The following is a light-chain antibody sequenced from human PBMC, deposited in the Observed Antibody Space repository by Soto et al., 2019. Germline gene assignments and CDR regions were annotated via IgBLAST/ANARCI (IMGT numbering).Light chain of an antibody. J-gene: IGKJ2*01. CDR1: QGVSHY. CDR3: QQRSTWLLLT. V-gene: IGKV3-11*01. CDR2: DTS. Sequence: EIVLTQSPATLSASPGESAALSCRASQGVSHYVAWYRQIPGQAPRLLIYDTSNRAAGIPDRFRGSGSGTDFTLTISSLEPEDFAVYYCQQRSTWLLLTFGHGTKVAIK.